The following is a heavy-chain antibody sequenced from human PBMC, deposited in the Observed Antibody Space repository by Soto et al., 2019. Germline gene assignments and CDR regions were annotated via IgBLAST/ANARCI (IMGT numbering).Heavy chain of an antibody. CDR2: IYWDDDK. CDR3: AHRGYMYGNWEHGYFDY. Sequence: QITLKESGPTRVRPTQTLALTCTFSGFSLTTSGVGVGWIRKTPGKALEWLAVIYWDDDKRYSPSLKSRLPITNDTSKNQVVLTMADMDPVDTATYFCAHRGYMYGNWEHGYFDYWGQGTLVTVSS. CDR1: GFSLTTSGVG. D-gene: IGHD5-18*01. V-gene: IGHV2-5*02. J-gene: IGHJ4*02.